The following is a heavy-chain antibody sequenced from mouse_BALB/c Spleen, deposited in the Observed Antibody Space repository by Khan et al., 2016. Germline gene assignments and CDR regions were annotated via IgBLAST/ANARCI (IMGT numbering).Heavy chain of an antibody. V-gene: IGHV14-3*02. CDR2: IDPANGNT. J-gene: IGHJ3*01. D-gene: IGHD4-1*01. CDR1: GFNIKDTY. CDR3: ARNGPTGGFAY. Sequence: VQLQQSGAELVKPGASVKLSCTASGFNIKDTYMHWVKQRPEQGLEWIGRIDPANGNTKYDPKFQGKATITADTSSNTAYLQISSLTAEDTAVYYCARNGPTGGFAYWGQGTLVTVSA.